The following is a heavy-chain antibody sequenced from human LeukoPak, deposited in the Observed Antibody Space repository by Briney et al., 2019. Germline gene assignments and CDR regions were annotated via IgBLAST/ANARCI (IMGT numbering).Heavy chain of an antibody. J-gene: IGHJ6*03. CDR3: ASRAHGGNSWAWYYYMDV. V-gene: IGHV1-69*05. D-gene: IGHD4-23*01. CDR2: IIPIFGTA. Sequence: SVKVSCKASGGTFSSYAISWVRQAPGQGLEWMGGIIPIFGTANYAQKFQGRVTITTDVSTSTAYMELSSLRSEDTAVYYCASRAHGGNSWAWYYYMDVWGKGTTVTVSS. CDR1: GGTFSSYA.